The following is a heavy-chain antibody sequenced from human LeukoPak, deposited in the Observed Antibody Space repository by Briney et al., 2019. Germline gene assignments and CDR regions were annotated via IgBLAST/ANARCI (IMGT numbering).Heavy chain of an antibody. D-gene: IGHD1-26*01. CDR3: TRDRELGF. CDR1: GGSISIYY. V-gene: IGHV4-59*01. CDR2: IYNSGST. Sequence: RSSETLSLTCTVSGGSISIYYWNWIRQPPGKGLEWIGSIYNSGSTNYNLSLKSRVTISGDTSKNQFSLKLSSVTAADTAVYYCTRDRELGFWGQGTLVTVSS. J-gene: IGHJ4*02.